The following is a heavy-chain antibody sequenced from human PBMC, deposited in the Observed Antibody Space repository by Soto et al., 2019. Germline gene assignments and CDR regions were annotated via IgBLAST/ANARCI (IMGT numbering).Heavy chain of an antibody. D-gene: IGHD6-13*01. V-gene: IGHV3-33*01. CDR1: GFTFSSYG. CDR3: ARGSSSSWHDYYYYGMDV. CDR2: IWYDGSNK. Sequence: LRLSCAASGFTFSSYGMHWVRQAPGKGLEWVAVIWYDGSNKYYADSVKGRFTISRDNSKNTLYLQMNSLRAEDTAVYYCARGSSSSWHDYYYYGMDVWGQGTTVTVSS. J-gene: IGHJ6*02.